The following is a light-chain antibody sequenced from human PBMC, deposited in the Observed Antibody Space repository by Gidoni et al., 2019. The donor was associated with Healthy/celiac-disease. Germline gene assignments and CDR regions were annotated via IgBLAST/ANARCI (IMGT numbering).Light chain of an antibody. J-gene: IGKJ1*01. CDR1: QSLVYSDGNTY. Sequence: DVVMTQSPLSLPVTLGQPASISCRSSQSLVYSDGNTYLNWFQQRPGQSPRRQIYKVSNRDSGVPDRFSGSGSCTDFTLKISRVEAEDVGFYYCMQGTHWPWTFGQGTKVEIK. V-gene: IGKV2-30*01. CDR3: MQGTHWPWT. CDR2: KVS.